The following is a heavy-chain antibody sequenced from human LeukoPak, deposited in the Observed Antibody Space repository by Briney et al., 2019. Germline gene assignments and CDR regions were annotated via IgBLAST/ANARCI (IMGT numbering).Heavy chain of an antibody. D-gene: IGHD1-26*01. Sequence: PGGSLRLSCAASGFTFSSFGMHWVRQAPGKGLEWVAVIWYDGSNKYYADSVKGRFTISRDNSKNTLYLQMNSLRAEDTAVYYCARDGGGYYRADYWGQGTLVTVSS. CDR2: IWYDGSNK. J-gene: IGHJ4*02. CDR1: GFTFSSFG. CDR3: ARDGGGYYRADY. V-gene: IGHV3-33*01.